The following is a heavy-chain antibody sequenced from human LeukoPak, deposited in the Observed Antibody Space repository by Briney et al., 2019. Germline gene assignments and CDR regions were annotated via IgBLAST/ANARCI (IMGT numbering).Heavy chain of an antibody. J-gene: IGHJ4*02. CDR1: GGTFSSYA. Sequence: SVKVSCKASGGTFSSYAISWVRQAPGQGLEWMGRIIPILGIANYAQKFQGRVTITADKSTSTAYMELSSLRSEDTAVYYCAIYYDSSGYYSPFDYWGQGTLVTVSS. V-gene: IGHV1-69*04. CDR2: IIPILGIA. D-gene: IGHD3-22*01. CDR3: AIYYDSSGYYSPFDY.